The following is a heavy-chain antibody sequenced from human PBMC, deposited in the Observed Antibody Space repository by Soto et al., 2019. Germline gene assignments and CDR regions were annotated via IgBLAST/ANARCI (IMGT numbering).Heavy chain of an antibody. CDR1: GFTFSSYW. D-gene: IGHD6-19*01. V-gene: IGHV3-7*03. J-gene: IGHJ4*02. CDR2: TRQDGGQE. Sequence: EVQLVESGGGLVQPGGSLRLSCAASGFTFSSYWMSWVRQAPGKGLEWVAHTRQDGGQEYYVDSVKGRFTISRDNAKNSLYLQMNSLRVEDTAVYDCAMYPNPTVAGLPFDLWGQGTLVTVSS. CDR3: AMYPNPTVAGLPFDL.